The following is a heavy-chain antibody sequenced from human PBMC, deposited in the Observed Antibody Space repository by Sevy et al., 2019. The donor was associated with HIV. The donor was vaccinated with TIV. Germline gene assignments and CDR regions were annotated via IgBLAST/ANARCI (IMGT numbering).Heavy chain of an antibody. CDR3: GRGPSGEWLLSGVDI. V-gene: IGHV3-23*01. CDR2: ISGSGGKT. J-gene: IGHJ3*02. D-gene: IGHD3-3*01. CDR1: GFTFSTYA. Sequence: GGSLRLSCAASGFTFSTYAMSWVRQAPGKGLEWVSGISGSGGKTYYADSVKGRLTISRDNSKNTLDLQMNSLTAEDTAVYCCGRGPSGEWLLSGVDIWGQGTMVTVSS.